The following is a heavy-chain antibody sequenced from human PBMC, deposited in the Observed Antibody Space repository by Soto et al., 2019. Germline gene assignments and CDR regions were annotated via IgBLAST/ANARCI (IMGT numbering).Heavy chain of an antibody. CDR3: ATLLIAAAGYDAFDI. CDR2: INPSGGST. Sequence: ASVKVSCKASGYTFTSYYMNWVRQAPGQGLEWMGIINPSGGSTSYAQKFQGRVTMTRDTSTSTVYMELSSLRSEDTAVYYCATLLIAAAGYDAFDIWGQGTMVTVSS. CDR1: GYTFTSYY. J-gene: IGHJ3*02. D-gene: IGHD6-13*01. V-gene: IGHV1-46*01.